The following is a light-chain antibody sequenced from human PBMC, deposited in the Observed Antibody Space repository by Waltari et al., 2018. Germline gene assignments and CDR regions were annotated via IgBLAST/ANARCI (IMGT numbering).Light chain of an antibody. V-gene: IGKV3-11*01. J-gene: IGKJ1*01. CDR1: QSISTY. CDR2: DAS. Sequence: IVLTQSPATLSLSPGERATLSCRASQSISTYLAWYQQKPGQAPRLLLSDASYRATGIAARFSGSGSGTDCTLTISSLEPEDFAVYYCQQRSDLPPITFGQGTKVEI. CDR3: QQRSDLPPIT.